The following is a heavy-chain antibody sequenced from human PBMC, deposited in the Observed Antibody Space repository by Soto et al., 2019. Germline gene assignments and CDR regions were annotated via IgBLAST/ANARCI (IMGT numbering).Heavy chain of an antibody. CDR3: AKTTDCWCSAFEI. Sequence: GGSLRLSCAASGFIFSSYAMSWVRQAPGKGLEWVSAISGSGTTAYYADSVKGRFTFSRDNSKKTMYLQMNSLRAEDTAVYYYAKTTDCWCSAFEILGQGTMVTVSS. J-gene: IGHJ3*02. D-gene: IGHD2-21*02. V-gene: IGHV3-23*01. CDR2: ISGSGTTA. CDR1: GFIFSSYA.